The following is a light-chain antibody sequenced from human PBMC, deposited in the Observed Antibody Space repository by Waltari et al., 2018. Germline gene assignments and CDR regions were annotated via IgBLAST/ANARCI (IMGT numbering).Light chain of an antibody. CDR2: DAS. V-gene: IGKV3-11*01. Sequence: EIVLTQSPATLFLSPGERATLSCRASQSVSSYLAWYQQKPGQAPRLLIYDASNRATGIPARFSGSGSGTDFTLTISILQSEDFAVYYCQQYNDWPRTFGQGTRVEVK. J-gene: IGKJ1*01. CDR1: QSVSSY. CDR3: QQYNDWPRT.